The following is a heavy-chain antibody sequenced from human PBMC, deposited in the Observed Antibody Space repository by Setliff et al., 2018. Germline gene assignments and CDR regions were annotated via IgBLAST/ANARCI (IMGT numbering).Heavy chain of an antibody. V-gene: IGHV1-18*01. CDR2: ISGYNGNT. J-gene: IGHJ4*02. CDR3: ARAPRLEWILPTFDY. Sequence: ASVKVSCKASGYTFTSYDINWVRQAPGQGLEWMGWISGYNGNTNYAQKFQSRVTMTTDTFTNTAYMELRSLTSDDTAVYFCARAPRLEWILPTFDYWGQGTPVTVSS. CDR1: GYTFTSYD. D-gene: IGHD3-3*01.